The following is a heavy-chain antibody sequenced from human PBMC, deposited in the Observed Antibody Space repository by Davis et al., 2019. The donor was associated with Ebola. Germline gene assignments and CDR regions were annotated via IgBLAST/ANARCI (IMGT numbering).Heavy chain of an antibody. Sequence: GESLKISCEVSGFTVSSNYMSWVRQAPGKGLEWVALIYSVGTTYYADSVKGRFTISRDNSKSTLFLQMDSLRPEDTAVYYCAKDFSSGLVTVQGVTLENWGQGTLVTVSS. V-gene: IGHV3-66*02. CDR1: GFTVSSNY. CDR3: AKDFSSGLVTVQGVTLEN. J-gene: IGHJ4*02. CDR2: IYSVGTT. D-gene: IGHD3-10*01.